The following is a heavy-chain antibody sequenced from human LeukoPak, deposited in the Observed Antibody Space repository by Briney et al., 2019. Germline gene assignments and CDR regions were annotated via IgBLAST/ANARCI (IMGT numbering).Heavy chain of an antibody. CDR1: GASLNISY. CDR2: IYYGGST. CDR3: ARGNDY. V-gene: IGHV4-59*08. Sequence: SETLSLTCTVSGASLNISYWSWSRQPPGKGLEWIGYIYYGGSTNYNPSLKSRVTISVDTSTNQVSLKLSSVTAADTAVYYCARGNDYWGQGTLVTVSS. J-gene: IGHJ4*02.